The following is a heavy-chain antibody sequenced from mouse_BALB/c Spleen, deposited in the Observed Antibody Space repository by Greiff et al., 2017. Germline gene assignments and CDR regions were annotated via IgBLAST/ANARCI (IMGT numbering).Heavy chain of an antibody. V-gene: IGHV5-6*01. CDR1: GFTFSSYG. Sequence: EVHLVESGGDLVKPGGSLKLSCAASGFTFSSYGMSWVRQTPDKRLEWVATISSGGSYTYYPDSVKGRFTISRDNAKNTLYLQMSSLKSEDTAMYYCARVHYHGAMDYWGQGTSVTVSS. J-gene: IGHJ4*01. D-gene: IGHD1-2*01. CDR2: ISSGGSYT. CDR3: ARVHYHGAMDY.